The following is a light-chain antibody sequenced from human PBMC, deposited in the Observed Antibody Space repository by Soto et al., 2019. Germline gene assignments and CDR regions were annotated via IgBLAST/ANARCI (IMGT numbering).Light chain of an antibody. CDR3: QQYNSYSPWT. Sequence: DIQMTQSPSSLSASVGDRVAITCRASQGISNYLAWYQQKPGKVPKLLIYAASTLQSGVPSRFSGSGSGTDFTLTISSLQPDDFATYYCQQYNSYSPWTFGQGTKVEIK. J-gene: IGKJ1*01. CDR2: AAS. CDR1: QGISNY. V-gene: IGKV1-27*01.